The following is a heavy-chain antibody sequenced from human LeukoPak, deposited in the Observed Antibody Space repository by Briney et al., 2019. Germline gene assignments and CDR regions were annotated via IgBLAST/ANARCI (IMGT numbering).Heavy chain of an antibody. J-gene: IGHJ4*02. V-gene: IGHV3-74*01. D-gene: IGHD6-13*01. CDR1: GFAFSSYW. CDR3: ARSGYSSSWDFDY. Sequence: GGSLRLSCAASGFAFSSYWMHWVRQAPGKGLVWVSRIDSDGGNTNYADSVKGRFTVSRDNAKNTLYLQMNSLRAEDTAVYYCARSGYSSSWDFDYWGQGTLVTVSS. CDR2: IDSDGGNT.